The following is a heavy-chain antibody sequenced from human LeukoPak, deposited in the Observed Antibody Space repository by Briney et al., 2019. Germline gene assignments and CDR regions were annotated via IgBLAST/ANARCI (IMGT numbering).Heavy chain of an antibody. Sequence: GGSLRLSCAVSGFXFSSYEMNWVRQAPGKGLGWVSFISSSGNTIYYADSVKGRFIVSRDNAKNSLYLQMNSLRTEDTAVYYCARERPGEDTFDIWGQGTMVTVSS. J-gene: IGHJ3*02. D-gene: IGHD7-27*01. V-gene: IGHV3-48*03. CDR2: ISSSGNTI. CDR1: GFXFSSYE. CDR3: ARERPGEDTFDI.